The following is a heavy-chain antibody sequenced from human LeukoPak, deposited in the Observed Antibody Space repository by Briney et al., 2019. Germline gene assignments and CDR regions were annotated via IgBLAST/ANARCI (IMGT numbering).Heavy chain of an antibody. Sequence: GGSLRFSCAASGFTFSSYSMNWVRKAPGKGLEWVSSISSSSSYIYYADSVKGRFTISRDNAKNSLYLQMNSLRAEDTAVYYCARGSLLDCSSTSCYQGWFDPWGQGTLVTVSS. J-gene: IGHJ5*02. CDR3: ARGSLLDCSSTSCYQGWFDP. CDR1: GFTFSSYS. V-gene: IGHV3-21*01. D-gene: IGHD2-2*01. CDR2: ISSSSSYI.